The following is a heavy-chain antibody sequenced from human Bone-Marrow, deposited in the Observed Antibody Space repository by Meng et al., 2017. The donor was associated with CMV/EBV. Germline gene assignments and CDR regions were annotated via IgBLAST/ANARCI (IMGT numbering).Heavy chain of an antibody. Sequence: GESLKISCAASGFTFSSYGMHWVRQAPGKGLEWVAVISYDGSNTYYADSVKGRFTISRDKSKDTLYLQVNSLSAEDTAVYFCASLAYVRENDHYSGMDVWGRGTAVTVSS. V-gene: IGHV3-30*19. D-gene: IGHD3-10*02. CDR2: ISYDGSNT. J-gene: IGHJ6*02. CDR1: GFTFSSYG. CDR3: ASLAYVRENDHYSGMDV.